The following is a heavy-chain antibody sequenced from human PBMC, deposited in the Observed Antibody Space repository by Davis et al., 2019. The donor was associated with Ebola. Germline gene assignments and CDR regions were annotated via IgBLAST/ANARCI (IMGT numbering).Heavy chain of an antibody. J-gene: IGHJ4*02. CDR2: ISAYNGNT. D-gene: IGHD3-3*01. CDR3: ARDGNGAGILEWLFFDY. Sequence: ASVKVSCKASGGTFSSYGISWVRQAPGQGLEWMGWISAYNGNTNYAQKFQGWVTMTRDTSISTAYMELSRLRSDDTAVYYCARDGNGAGILEWLFFDYWGQGTLVTVSS. CDR1: GGTFSSYG. V-gene: IGHV1-18*01.